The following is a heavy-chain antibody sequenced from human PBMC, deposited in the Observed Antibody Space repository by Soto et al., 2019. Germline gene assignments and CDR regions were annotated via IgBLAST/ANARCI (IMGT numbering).Heavy chain of an antibody. V-gene: IGHV2-5*01. CDR1: GFSLSTSGLG. D-gene: IGHD6-19*01. CDR2: IYWNDDK. CDR3: AHRPSGWYLFDY. Sequence: QITLKESGPTLVRPTQTLTLTCTFSGFSLSTSGLGVGWISQPPGKALEWLALIYWNDDKRYSPSLKARLTITNDTSKNQVVLTMTNMDPVDTATYYCAHRPSGWYLFDYWGQGTLVTVSS. J-gene: IGHJ4*02.